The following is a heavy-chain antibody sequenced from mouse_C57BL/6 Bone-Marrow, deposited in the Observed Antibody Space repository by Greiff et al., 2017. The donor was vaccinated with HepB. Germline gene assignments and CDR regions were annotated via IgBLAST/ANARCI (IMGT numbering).Heavy chain of an antibody. CDR2: IYPGGGYT. J-gene: IGHJ2*01. Sequence: QVQLKESGAELVRPGTSVKMSCKASGYTFTNYWIGWAKQRPGHGLEWIGDIYPGGGYTNYNEKFKGKATLTADKSSSTAYMQFSSLTSEDSAIYYCARLGNYYDYGYFDYWGQGTTLTVSS. V-gene: IGHV1-63*01. CDR3: ARLGNYYDYGYFDY. D-gene: IGHD2-4*01. CDR1: GYTFTNYW.